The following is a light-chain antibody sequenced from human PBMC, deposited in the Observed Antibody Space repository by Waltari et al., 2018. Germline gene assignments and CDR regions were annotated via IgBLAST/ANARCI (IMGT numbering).Light chain of an antibody. CDR1: QDISKY. Sequence: DIQMTQSPSSLSASVGDRVTITCQASQDISKYLNWYQQKPGKAPKLLIYNASNLETGVPSRFSGSGSGTDFTFTISSLQPEDIATYYCQQYDNLPFTFGPGTKVDIK. CDR3: QQYDNLPFT. J-gene: IGKJ3*01. V-gene: IGKV1-33*01. CDR2: NAS.